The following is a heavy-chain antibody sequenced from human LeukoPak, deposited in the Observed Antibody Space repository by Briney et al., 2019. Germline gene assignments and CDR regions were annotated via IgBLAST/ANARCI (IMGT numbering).Heavy chain of an antibody. CDR3: ARTYSSNWARVYYYYYMDV. CDR2: INPNSGGT. D-gene: IGHD6-13*01. Sequence: ASVKVSCKASGYTFTGYYMHWVRQAPGQGLEWMGWINPNSGGTNYAQKFQGRVTMTRDTSISTAYMELSRLRSDDTAVYYCARTYSSNWARVYYYYYMDVWGKGTTVTVSS. J-gene: IGHJ6*03. V-gene: IGHV1-2*02. CDR1: GYTFTGYY.